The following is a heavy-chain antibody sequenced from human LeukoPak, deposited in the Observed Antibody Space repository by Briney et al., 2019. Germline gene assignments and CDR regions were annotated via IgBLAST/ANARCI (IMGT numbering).Heavy chain of an antibody. J-gene: IGHJ4*02. CDR3: ASLDRTGPADY. CDR1: GFTFSSYA. V-gene: IGHV3-23*01. D-gene: IGHD2-8*02. CDR2: ISGSGGST. Sequence: PGGSLRLSCAASGFTFSSYAMSWVRQAPGKGLEWVSAISGSGGSTYYADSVKGRFTIYRDNAKNTLYLQMNSPRAEDTAVYYCASLDRTGPADYWGQGTLVSVSS.